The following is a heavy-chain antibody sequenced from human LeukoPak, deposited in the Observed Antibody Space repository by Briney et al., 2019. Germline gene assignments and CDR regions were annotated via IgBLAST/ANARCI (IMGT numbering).Heavy chain of an antibody. CDR2: IWYDGSNK. J-gene: IGHJ4*02. V-gene: IGHV3-33*01. CDR1: GFTFSSYG. CDR3: ARAAGSGWSPEFDY. Sequence: GGSLRLSCAASGFTFSSYGMHWVRQAPGKGLEWVAVIWYDGSNKYYADSVKGRLTISRDNSKNTLYLQMNSLRAEDTAVYYCARAAGSGWSPEFDYWGQGTLVTVSS. D-gene: IGHD6-19*01.